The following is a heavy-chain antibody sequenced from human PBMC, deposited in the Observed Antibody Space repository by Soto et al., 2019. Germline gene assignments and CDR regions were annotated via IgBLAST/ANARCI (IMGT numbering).Heavy chain of an antibody. CDR1: GITISNYP. CDR3: VKDDGGYPSTAPH. V-gene: IGHV3-23*01. J-gene: IGHJ4*02. CDR2: ISGSGDRT. Sequence: EVQLLESGGGLVQPGGSLRLSCAASGITISNYPMSWVRQAPGKGLDWVSGISGSGDRTYYGDSAKGRFTISEDISRNSLSLQTDSLGVEDTAVYFCVKDDGGYPSTAPHWGQGTLVTVSS. D-gene: IGHD3-22*01.